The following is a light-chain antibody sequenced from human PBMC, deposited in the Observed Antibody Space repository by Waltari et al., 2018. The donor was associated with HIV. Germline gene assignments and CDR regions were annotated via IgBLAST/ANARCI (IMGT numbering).Light chain of an antibody. CDR2: DAS. V-gene: IGKV3-20*01. CDR3: QQYGDTPLT. J-gene: IGKJ4*01. Sequence: EIVLTQSPGTLSLSPGDRATLSCRASQHVGSRPVAWYQRKLGQAPRLLIYDASTRATGIPDRFSGSGSGTDFTLTINRLEPEDFAVYFCQQYGDTPLTFGGGTKVEIK. CDR1: QHVGSRP.